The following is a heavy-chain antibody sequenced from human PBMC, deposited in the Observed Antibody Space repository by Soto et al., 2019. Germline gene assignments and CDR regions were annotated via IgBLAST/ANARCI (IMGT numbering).Heavy chain of an antibody. CDR2: INAGNGNT. Sequence: ASVKVSCKASGYTFTSYAMHWVRQAPGQRLEWMGWINAGNGNTKYSQKFQGRVTITRDTSASTAYMELSSLRSEDTAVYYCARAPPTDGGYYYGMDVGGQGTTVTVS. V-gene: IGHV1-3*01. CDR3: ARAPPTDGGYYYGMDV. D-gene: IGHD1-26*01. J-gene: IGHJ6*02. CDR1: GYTFTSYA.